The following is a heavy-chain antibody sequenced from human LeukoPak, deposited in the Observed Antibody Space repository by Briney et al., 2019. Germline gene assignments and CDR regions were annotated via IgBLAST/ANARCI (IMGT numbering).Heavy chain of an antibody. J-gene: IGHJ4*02. D-gene: IGHD3-10*01. Sequence: GRSLRLSCAASGFTFDDYAMHWVRQAPGKGLEWVSGISWNSGSIGYADSVKGRFTISRDNAKNPLYLQMNSLRAEDTALYYCAKAGGSGSYYLTSYFDYWGQGTLVTVSS. CDR1: GFTFDDYA. V-gene: IGHV3-9*01. CDR2: ISWNSGSI. CDR3: AKAGGSGSYYLTSYFDY.